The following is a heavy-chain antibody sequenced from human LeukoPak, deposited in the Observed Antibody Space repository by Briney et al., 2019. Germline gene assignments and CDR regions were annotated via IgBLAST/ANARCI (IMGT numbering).Heavy chain of an antibody. V-gene: IGHV3-21*01. CDR1: GFTFSSYA. J-gene: IGHJ3*02. CDR3: ARASSFGAFDI. CDR2: ISSSSSYI. Sequence: GGSLRLSCAASGFTFSSYAMNWVRQAPGKGLEWVSSISSSSSYIYYADSVKGRFTISRDNAKNSLYLQMNSLRAEDTAVYYCARASSFGAFDIWGQGTMVTVSS. D-gene: IGHD2-15*01.